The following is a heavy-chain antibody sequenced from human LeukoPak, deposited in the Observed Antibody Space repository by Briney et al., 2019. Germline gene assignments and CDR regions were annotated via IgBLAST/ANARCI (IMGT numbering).Heavy chain of an antibody. CDR1: GGTFSSYA. V-gene: IGHV1-69*05. J-gene: IGHJ6*03. Sequence: SVKVSCKASGGTFSSYAISWVRQAPGQGLEWMGGIIPIFGTANYAQKFQGRVTITTDESTSTAYMELSSLRSEDTAVYYCARELRPKYSSSWYASYYMDVWGKGTPVTVSS. D-gene: IGHD6-13*01. CDR2: IIPIFGTA. CDR3: ARELRPKYSSSWYASYYMDV.